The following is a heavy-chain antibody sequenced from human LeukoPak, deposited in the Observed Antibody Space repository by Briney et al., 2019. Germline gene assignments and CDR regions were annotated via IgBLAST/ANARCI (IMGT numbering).Heavy chain of an antibody. Sequence: GGSLRLSCAASGFTFSSYAMSWVRQAPGKGLEWVSAISGRGGSTYYADSVKGRFTISRDNSKNTLYLQMNSLRAEDTAVYYCAKDPLGIQLWSLFDYWGQGTLVTVSS. V-gene: IGHV3-23*01. CDR2: ISGRGGST. J-gene: IGHJ4*02. CDR3: AKDPLGIQLWSLFDY. CDR1: GFTFSSYA. D-gene: IGHD5-18*01.